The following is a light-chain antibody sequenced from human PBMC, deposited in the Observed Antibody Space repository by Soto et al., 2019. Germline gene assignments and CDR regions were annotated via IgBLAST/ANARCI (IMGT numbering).Light chain of an antibody. CDR1: QSVLYSSNNKNY. CDR3: QQYYSTPT. V-gene: IGKV4-1*01. J-gene: IGKJ1*01. Sequence: DIVMTQSPDSLTVSLGERATINCKSSQSVLYSSNNKNYLAWYQQKLGQPPKLLIYWASTRESGVPDRFSGSGSATDFTLTISSLQAEDVAVYYCQQYYSTPTFGQGTKVEIK. CDR2: WAS.